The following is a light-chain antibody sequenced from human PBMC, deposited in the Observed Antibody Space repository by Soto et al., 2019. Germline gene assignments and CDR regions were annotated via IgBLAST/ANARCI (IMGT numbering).Light chain of an antibody. CDR3: HSYTPRSTLV. Sequence: SVLHQPASVSGSPGQSLTISCTGTSRDVGAYNHVSWYQHHPGKAPKLIIYEVNNRPSGVSNRFSGSKSGNTASLTISGLQADDEAYYYCHSYTPRSTLVFGGGTKLTVL. CDR2: EVN. CDR1: SRDVGAYNH. V-gene: IGLV2-14*01. J-gene: IGLJ3*02.